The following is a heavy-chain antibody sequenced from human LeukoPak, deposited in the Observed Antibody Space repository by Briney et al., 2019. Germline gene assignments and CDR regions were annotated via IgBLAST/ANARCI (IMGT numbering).Heavy chain of an antibody. J-gene: IGHJ4*02. V-gene: IGHV3-23*01. CDR1: GFSFTTYA. Sequence: GGSLRLSCAASGFSFTTYAMSWVRQAPARGLEWVSSIRGGGEKFYADFVRGRFTLSRDDSTNAVCLQLNNLRVEDTAIYYCAKANWISDADAVWWGQGTLVTVSS. D-gene: IGHD2-2*03. CDR2: IRGGGEK. CDR3: AKANWISDADAVW.